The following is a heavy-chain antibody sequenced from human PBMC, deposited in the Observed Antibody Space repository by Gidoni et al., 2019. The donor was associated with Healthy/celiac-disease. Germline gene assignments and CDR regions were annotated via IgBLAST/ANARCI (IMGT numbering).Heavy chain of an antibody. CDR2: VDPEDGET. J-gene: IGHJ4*02. CDR1: GYTFTDYY. D-gene: IGHD3-22*01. V-gene: IGHV1-69-2*01. CDR3: ATGYYYDSSGAGMAGDY. Sequence: EVQLVQSGAEVKKPGATVKISCKVSGYTFTDYYMHWVQQAPGKGLEWMGLVDPEDGETIYAEKFQGRVTITADTSTDTAYMELSSLRSEDTAVYYCATGYYYDSSGAGMAGDYWGQGTLVTVSS.